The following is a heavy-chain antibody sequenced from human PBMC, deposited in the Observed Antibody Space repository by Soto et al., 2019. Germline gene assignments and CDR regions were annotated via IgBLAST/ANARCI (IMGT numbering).Heavy chain of an antibody. V-gene: IGHV3-15*07. D-gene: IGHD4-17*01. Sequence: GGSLRLSCAASGFTFSNAWMNWVRQAPGKGLEWVGRIKSKTDGGTTDYAAPVKGRFTISRDDSKNTLYLQMNSLKTEDTAVYYCTTGFEDYGDLIDYWGQGTLVTVSS. CDR1: GFTFSNAW. CDR2: IKSKTDGGTT. CDR3: TTGFEDYGDLIDY. J-gene: IGHJ4*02.